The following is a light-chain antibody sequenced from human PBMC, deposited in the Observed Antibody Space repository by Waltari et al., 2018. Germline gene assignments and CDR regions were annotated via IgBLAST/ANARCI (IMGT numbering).Light chain of an antibody. CDR2: EVN. CDR1: NSDVGRYNY. CDR3: CSYAGSNNLL. Sequence: QSALTQPPSASGSPGQSVTISCTGTNSDVGRYNYVSWYQQRPGIAPKLVIFEVNKRPSWVPDRFSGSKSGNTASLTVSGLQAGDEGIYYCCSYAGSNNLLFGGGTELTVL. J-gene: IGLJ3*02. V-gene: IGLV2-8*01.